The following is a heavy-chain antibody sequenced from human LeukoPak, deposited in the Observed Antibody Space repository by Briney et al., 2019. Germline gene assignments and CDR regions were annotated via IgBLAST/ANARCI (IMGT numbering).Heavy chain of an antibody. J-gene: IGHJ4*02. D-gene: IGHD2-2*01. Sequence: GGSLRLSCAASGFTFSTYSMNWVRQAPGKGLEWVSYISTSSSYIHYADSVNGRFTISRDNAKKSLFLQMNSLRAEDTAVYYCARAPLHLAMYHYFDYWGQGTLVTASS. V-gene: IGHV3-21*01. CDR2: ISTSSSYI. CDR3: ARAPLHLAMYHYFDY. CDR1: GFTFSTYS.